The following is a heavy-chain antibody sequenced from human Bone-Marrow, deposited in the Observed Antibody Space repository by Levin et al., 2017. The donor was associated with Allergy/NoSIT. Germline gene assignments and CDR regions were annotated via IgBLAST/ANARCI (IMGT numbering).Heavy chain of an antibody. Sequence: KASETLSLTCTVSGGSISSSSYYWGWIRQPPGKGLEWIGSIYYSGSTYYNPSLKSRVTISVDTSKNQFSLKLSSVTAADTAVYYCAREGGEERYCSGGSCYFLYWGQGTLVTVSS. CDR3: AREGGEERYCSGGSCYFLY. CDR1: GGSISSSSYY. J-gene: IGHJ4*02. V-gene: IGHV4-39*07. CDR2: IYYSGST. D-gene: IGHD2-15*01.